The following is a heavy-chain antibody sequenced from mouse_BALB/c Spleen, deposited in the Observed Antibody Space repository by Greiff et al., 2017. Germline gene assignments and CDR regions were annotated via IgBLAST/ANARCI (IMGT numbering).Heavy chain of an antibody. CDR3: VRALITTVGDY. J-gene: IGHJ4*01. D-gene: IGHD1-1*01. CDR2: IWTGGGT. Sequence: VQLQESGPGLVAPSQSLSITCTVSGFSLTSYDISWIRQPPGKGLEWLGVIWTGGGTNYNSAFMSRLSISKDNSKSQVFLKMNSLQTDDTAIYYCVRALITTVGDYWGQGTSVTVSS. CDR1: GFSLTSYD. V-gene: IGHV2-9-2*01.